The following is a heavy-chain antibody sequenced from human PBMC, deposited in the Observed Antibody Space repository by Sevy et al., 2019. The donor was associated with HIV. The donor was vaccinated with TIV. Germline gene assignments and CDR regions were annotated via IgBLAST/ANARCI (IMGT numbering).Heavy chain of an antibody. J-gene: IGHJ4*02. D-gene: IGHD2-2*01. CDR2: IYTSGST. Sequence: SETLSLTCTVSGGSISSGNYYWSWIRQPAGKGLEWIGRIYTSGSTNYNPSLKSRVTISVDTSKNQFSMKLRSVTAADTAGYYCARESGDCSSTSCYEGVFDYWGQGTLVTVSS. V-gene: IGHV4-61*02. CDR3: ARESGDCSSTSCYEGVFDY. CDR1: GGSISSGNYY.